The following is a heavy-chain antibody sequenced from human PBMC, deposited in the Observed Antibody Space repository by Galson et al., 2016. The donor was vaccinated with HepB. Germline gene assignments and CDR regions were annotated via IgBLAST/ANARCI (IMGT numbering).Heavy chain of an antibody. CDR3: VRGGTTRNDL. V-gene: IGHV3-11*04. Sequence: LSLTCAVYGGSFSDYYWIWVRQPPGKGLEWVAYITANGRTTQYADSVKGRFTISRDNAKETVSLRMNSLRREDTALYFCVRGGTTRNDLWGQGTLVTVSS. CDR1: GGSFSDYY. CDR2: ITANGRTT. J-gene: IGHJ5*02. D-gene: IGHD1-14*01.